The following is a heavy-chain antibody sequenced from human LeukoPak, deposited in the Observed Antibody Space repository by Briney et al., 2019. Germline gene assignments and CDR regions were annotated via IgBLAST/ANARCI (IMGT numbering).Heavy chain of an antibody. CDR1: GYTFRGYY. CDR2: INPESGDT. J-gene: IGHJ6*03. Sequence: GASVTVSCKASGYTFRGYYIHWVRQAPGHGLQWLGWINPESGDTDYAQQFQGRVTMTRDTSISTAYMELSRLRSDDTAVYYCARDNASYDSSGYYSHYYYYYYMDVWGKGTTVTISS. CDR3: ARDNASYDSSGYYSHYYYYYYMDV. D-gene: IGHD3-22*01. V-gene: IGHV1-2*02.